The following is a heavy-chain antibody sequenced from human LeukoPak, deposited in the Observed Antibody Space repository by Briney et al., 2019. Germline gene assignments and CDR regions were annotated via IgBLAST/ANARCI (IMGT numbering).Heavy chain of an antibody. CDR2: IYYSGTT. Sequence: SETLSLTCTVSGGSISSYYWSWIQQPPGKGLEWIGYIYYSGTTNYNPSLRSRVTISVDTSKNQFSLKLSSVTAADAAVYYCARGVYIAAAQYAYWGQGTLVTVSS. CDR1: GGSISSYY. V-gene: IGHV4-59*01. CDR3: ARGVYIAAAQYAY. D-gene: IGHD6-13*01. J-gene: IGHJ4*02.